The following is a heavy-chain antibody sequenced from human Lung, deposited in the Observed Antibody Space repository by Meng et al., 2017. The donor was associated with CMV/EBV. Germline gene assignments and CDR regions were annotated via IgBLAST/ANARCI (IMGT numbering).Heavy chain of an antibody. V-gene: IGHV3-7*01. CDR3: ARAWAEYCSGGSCYGAFEV. CDR2: IKKDGSEK. CDR1: EATVPNYW. D-gene: IGHD2-15*01. Sequence: GGSLRLSCVASEATVPNYWMSWVRQAPGKGLEWVANIKKDGSEKYYVDSVKGRFTISRDNAKNSLYLQMNSLRVEDTAVYYCARAWAEYCSGGSCYGAFEVWGQGTMVTVSS. J-gene: IGHJ3*01.